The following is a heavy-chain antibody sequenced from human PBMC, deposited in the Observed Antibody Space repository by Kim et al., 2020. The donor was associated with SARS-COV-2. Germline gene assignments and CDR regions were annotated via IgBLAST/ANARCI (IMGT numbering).Heavy chain of an antibody. CDR3: AKGSWWLGGVVPAADNYYYYYGMDG. D-gene: IGHD2-2*01. CDR1: GFTFSSYA. Sequence: GGSLRLSCAASGFTFSSYAMSWVRQAPGKGLEWVSAISGSGGSTYYADSVKGRFTISRDNSKNTLYLQMNSLRAEDTAVYYCAKGSWWLGGVVPAADNYYYYYGMDGWGQGTTVTVSS. CDR2: ISGSGGST. J-gene: IGHJ6*02. V-gene: IGHV3-23*01.